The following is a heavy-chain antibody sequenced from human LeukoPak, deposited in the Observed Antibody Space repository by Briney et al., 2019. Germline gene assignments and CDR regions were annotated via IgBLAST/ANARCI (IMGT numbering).Heavy chain of an antibody. CDR3: ASIADSNSRVGEAFDI. CDR1: GDSVSSNSAA. D-gene: IGHD6-13*01. V-gene: IGHV6-1*01. J-gene: IGHJ3*02. CDR2: TYYRSKWYN. Sequence: SQTLSLTCAISGDSVSSNSAAWNWIRQSPSRGLEWLGRTYYRSKWYNDYAVSVKSRITINPDTSKNQFSLQLNPVTPEDTAVYYCASIADSNSRVGEAFDIWGQGTMVTVSS.